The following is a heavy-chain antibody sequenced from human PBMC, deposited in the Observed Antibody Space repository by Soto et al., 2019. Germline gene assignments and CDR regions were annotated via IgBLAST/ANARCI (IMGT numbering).Heavy chain of an antibody. CDR2: INAGNGNT. Sequence: ASVKVSCKASGYTFTDYFMNWMRQAPGQRLEWMGWINAGNGNTKYSQKLQGRVTMTRNTSISTAYMELSSLRSEDTAVYYCARLPYSNIYGMDVWGQGTTVTVSS. V-gene: IGHV1-3*01. CDR1: GYTFTDYF. D-gene: IGHD4-4*01. CDR3: ARLPYSNIYGMDV. J-gene: IGHJ6*02.